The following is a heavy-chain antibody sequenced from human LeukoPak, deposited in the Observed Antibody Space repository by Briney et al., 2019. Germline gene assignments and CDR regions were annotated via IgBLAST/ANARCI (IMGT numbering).Heavy chain of an antibody. CDR1: GGSISSSSYY. D-gene: IGHD1-14*01. J-gene: IGHJ4*02. CDR3: ARGLAVSIYYFDY. CDR2: INHSGST. Sequence: PSETLSLTCTVSGGSISSSSYYWSWIRQPPGKGLEWIGEINHSGSTNYNPSLKSRVTISVDTSKNQFSLKLSSVTAADTAVYYCARGLAVSIYYFDYWGQGTLVTVSS. V-gene: IGHV4-39*07.